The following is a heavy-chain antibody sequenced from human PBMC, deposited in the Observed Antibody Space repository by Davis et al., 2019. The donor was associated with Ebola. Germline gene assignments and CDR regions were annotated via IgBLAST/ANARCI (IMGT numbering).Heavy chain of an antibody. D-gene: IGHD6-13*01. Sequence: SETLSLTCTVSGGSISSSSYYWGWIRQPPGKGLEWIGEINHSGSTNYNPSLKSRVTISVDTSKNQFSLKLSSVTAADTAVYYCARVAAADFYYYGMDVWGQGTTVTVSS. V-gene: IGHV4-39*07. J-gene: IGHJ6*02. CDR1: GGSISSSSYY. CDR3: ARVAAADFYYYGMDV. CDR2: INHSGST.